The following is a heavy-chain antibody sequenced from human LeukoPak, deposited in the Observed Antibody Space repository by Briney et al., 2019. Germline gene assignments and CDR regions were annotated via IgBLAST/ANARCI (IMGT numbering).Heavy chain of an antibody. CDR1: GFTVSSRF. CDR3: ARGLSDNTQPLDP. CDR2: IQGGGAT. Sequence: GSLRLSCAASGFTVSSRFMSWVRQAPGKGLEWVSRIQGGGATFYADSVRGRFTISTDSSKNILYLQMNSLRAEDTAVYYCARGLSDNTQPLDPWGQGTLVTVSS. V-gene: IGHV3-66*01. D-gene: IGHD1-14*01. J-gene: IGHJ5*02.